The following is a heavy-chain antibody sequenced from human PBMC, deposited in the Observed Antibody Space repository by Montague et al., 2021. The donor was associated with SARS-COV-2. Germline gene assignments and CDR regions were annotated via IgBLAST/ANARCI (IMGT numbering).Heavy chain of an antibody. CDR1: GGSLSGYY. CDR3: ARVPGSWPPRNWFDP. V-gene: IGHV4-34*09. Sequence: TLSLTCAVYGGSLSGYYWAWIRQTPAKGLEWIGEINHSGSTNYNPSLNSRVTISLDTSKNQFSLNLTSVTAADTAVYYCARVPGSWPPRNWFDPWGQGTLVTVSS. CDR2: INHSGST. J-gene: IGHJ5*02. D-gene: IGHD6-13*01.